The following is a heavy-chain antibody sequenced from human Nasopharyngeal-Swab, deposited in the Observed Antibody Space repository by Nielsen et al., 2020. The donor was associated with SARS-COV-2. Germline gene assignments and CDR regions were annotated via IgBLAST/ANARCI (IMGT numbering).Heavy chain of an antibody. CDR2: IYYSGST. D-gene: IGHD3-3*01. CDR1: GGSISSGGYY. Sequence: LRLSCTVSGGSISSGGYYWSWIRQHPGKGLEWIGYIYYSGSTYYNPSLKSRVTISVDTSKNQFSLKLSSVTAADTAVYYCARARRGAMFGAVDAFDIWGQGTMVTVSS. CDR3: ARARRGAMFGAVDAFDI. J-gene: IGHJ3*02. V-gene: IGHV4-31*03.